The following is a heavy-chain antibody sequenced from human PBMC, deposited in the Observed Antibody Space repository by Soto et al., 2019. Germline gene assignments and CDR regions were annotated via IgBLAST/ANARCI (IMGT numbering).Heavy chain of an antibody. V-gene: IGHV3-7*01. CDR1: GFSFSSYW. Sequence: PGGSLRLSCAASGFSFSSYWMSWVRQAPGKGLEWVANIKPDGSEKYYVDSVKGRFTISRDNAKNSLYLQMNSLRAEDTAVYYCAREGADSSGHHDYWGQGTLVTVSS. D-gene: IGHD6-19*01. CDR3: AREGADSSGHHDY. J-gene: IGHJ4*02. CDR2: IKPDGSEK.